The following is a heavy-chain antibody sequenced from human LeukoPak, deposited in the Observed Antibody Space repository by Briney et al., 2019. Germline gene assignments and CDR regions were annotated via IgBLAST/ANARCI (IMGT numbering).Heavy chain of an antibody. D-gene: IGHD4-17*01. CDR3: ARDSGYGGYVFAFDI. J-gene: IGHJ3*02. V-gene: IGHV4-31*03. CDR1: GGSISSGGYY. Sequence: SETLSLTCTVSGGSISSGGYYWSWLRQHPGKGLEWIGYIYYSGSTYYNPSLKSRVTISVDTSKNQFSLKLSSVTAADTAVYYCARDSGYGGYVFAFDIWGQGTMVTVSS. CDR2: IYYSGST.